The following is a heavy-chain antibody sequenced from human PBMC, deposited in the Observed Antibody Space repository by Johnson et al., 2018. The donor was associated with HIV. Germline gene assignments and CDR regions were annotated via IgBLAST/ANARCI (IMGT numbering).Heavy chain of an antibody. CDR1: GFTFSRYD. J-gene: IGHJ3*02. CDR2: IGTAGDT. CDR3: TRGGRLTYYHDSSGYSYDAFDI. Sequence: VQLVESGGGLVQPGGSLRLSCAASGFTFSRYDMHWVRQATGKGLEWVSGIGTAGDTYYPGSVKGRFTISRENAKNSSYLQMNSLSAGDTAVYYCTRGGRLTYYHDSSGYSYDAFDIWGQGTMVTVSS. D-gene: IGHD3-22*01. V-gene: IGHV3-13*01.